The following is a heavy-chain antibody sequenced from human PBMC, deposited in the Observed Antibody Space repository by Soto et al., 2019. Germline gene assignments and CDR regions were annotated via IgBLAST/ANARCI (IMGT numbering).Heavy chain of an antibody. J-gene: IGHJ4*02. CDR2: ISYDGSNK. CDR3: AKDRDRGYSYGLFDY. D-gene: IGHD5-18*01. V-gene: IGHV3-30*18. Sequence: GGSLRLSCAASGFTFSSYGMHWVRQAPGKGLEWVAVISYDGSNKYYADSVKGRFTISRDNSKNTLYLQMNSLRAEDTAVYYCAKDRDRGYSYGLFDYWAQATLVTFSS. CDR1: GFTFSSYG.